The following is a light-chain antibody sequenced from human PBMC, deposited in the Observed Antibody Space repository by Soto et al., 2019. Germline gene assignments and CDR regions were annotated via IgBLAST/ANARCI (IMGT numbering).Light chain of an antibody. Sequence: ETVMTQSPATLSVSPGERATLSCRASQSVSSNLAWYQQKPGQAPRLLIHGASTRATGIPARFSGSGSGTEFTLTISSLQSEDFATYYCQHYNSYSEAFGQGTKVELK. CDR1: QSVSSN. CDR2: GAS. J-gene: IGKJ1*01. CDR3: QHYNSYSEA. V-gene: IGKV3-15*01.